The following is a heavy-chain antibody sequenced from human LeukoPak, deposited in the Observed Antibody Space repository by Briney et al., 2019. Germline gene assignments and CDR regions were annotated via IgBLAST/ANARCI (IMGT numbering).Heavy chain of an antibody. V-gene: IGHV3-23*01. CDR1: EFTFSSYA. Sequence: PGGSLRLSCAASEFTFSSYAMSWVSQAPGKGLEWVSAISGSGGSTYYADSVKGRFTISRDNSKNTLYLQMDSLRAEDTAVYYCAKYSTSMTFDYWGQGTLVTVSS. CDR2: ISGSGGST. CDR3: AKYSTSMTFDY. D-gene: IGHD2-2*01. J-gene: IGHJ4*02.